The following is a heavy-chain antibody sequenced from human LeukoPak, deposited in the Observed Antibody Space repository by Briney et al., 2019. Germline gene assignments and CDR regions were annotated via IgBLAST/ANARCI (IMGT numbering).Heavy chain of an antibody. CDR2: ISAYNGDT. Sequence: ASVKVSCKASGYTFTSYGISWVRQAPGQGLEWMGWISAYNGDTKYAQKLQGRVTMTADTSTTTAYKELRSLRSDDTAVYFCVRVPGYLPEDYWGQGTLVTVSS. J-gene: IGHJ4*02. CDR3: VRVPGYLPEDY. V-gene: IGHV1-18*01. D-gene: IGHD1-1*01. CDR1: GYTFTSYG.